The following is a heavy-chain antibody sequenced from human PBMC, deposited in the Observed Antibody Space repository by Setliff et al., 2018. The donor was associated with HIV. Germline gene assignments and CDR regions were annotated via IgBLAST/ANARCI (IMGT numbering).Heavy chain of an antibody. D-gene: IGHD3-3*01. V-gene: IGHV4-59*08. Sequence: SETLSLTCTVSGGSISSYYWSWIRQPPGKGLEWIGYIYRTGSTKYNPSLKSRVTISVETSKNQFSLKLSSVTAADTAVYYCATTTIFEVPRYYYYMDVWGKGTTVTVSS. CDR3: ATTTIFEVPRYYYYMDV. CDR1: GGSISSYY. CDR2: IYRTGST. J-gene: IGHJ6*03.